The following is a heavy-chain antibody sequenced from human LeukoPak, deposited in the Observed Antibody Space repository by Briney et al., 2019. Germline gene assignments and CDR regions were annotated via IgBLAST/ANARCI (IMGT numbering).Heavy chain of an antibody. CDR1: GFTLSSYD. CDR3: ARDIRIAVAGTDY. V-gene: IGHV3-21*01. Sequence: GGSLRLSCAASGFTLSSYDMSWVRQAPGKGLEWVSSISSSSSYIYYADSVKGRFTISRDNAKNSLYLQMNSLRAEDTAVYYCARDIRIAVAGTDYWGQGTLVTVSS. J-gene: IGHJ4*02. D-gene: IGHD6-19*01. CDR2: ISSSSSYI.